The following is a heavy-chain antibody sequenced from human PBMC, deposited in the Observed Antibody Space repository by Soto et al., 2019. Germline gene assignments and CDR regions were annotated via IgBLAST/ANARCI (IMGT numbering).Heavy chain of an antibody. V-gene: IGHV3-7*01. D-gene: IGHD3-16*02. CDR3: ARDKLGELSLPHPGDY. CDR1: GFTFSSYW. J-gene: IGHJ4*02. CDR2: IKQDGSEK. Sequence: GGSLRLSCAASGFTFSSYWMSWVRQAPGKGLEWVANIKQDGSEKYYVDSVKGRFTISRDNAKNSLYLQMNSLRAEDTAVYYCARDKLGELSLPHPGDYWGQGTLVTVSS.